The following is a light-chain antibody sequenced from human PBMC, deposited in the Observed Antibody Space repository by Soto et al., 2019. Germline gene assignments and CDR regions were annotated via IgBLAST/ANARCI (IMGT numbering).Light chain of an antibody. CDR2: GVT. Sequence: QSALTQPTPVSGPPGQSITISCTGNHNDIGTYDYVSWYRQHPGRAPRLLIYGVTTRPSGISDRFSASKSGLTASLTISGLQPEDEADYYCSSFTSDRIYVFGPGTKVTVL. V-gene: IGLV2-14*03. J-gene: IGLJ1*01. CDR1: HNDIGTYDY. CDR3: SSFTSDRIYV.